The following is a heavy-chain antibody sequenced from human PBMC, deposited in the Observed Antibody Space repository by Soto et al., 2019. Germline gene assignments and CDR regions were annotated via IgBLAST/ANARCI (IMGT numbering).Heavy chain of an antibody. V-gene: IGHV3-23*01. D-gene: IGHD3-9*01. CDR3: ARHILITILGYYYGMDV. J-gene: IGHJ6*01. CDR1: GFTFSSYA. Sequence: EVRLLESGGGLVQPGGPLRLSCAASGFTFSSYAMSWVRQAPGKGLEWVSTIIGSGGSANYADSVKGRFTISRDSSKNTLYLQMNSLRADDPAVYYCARHILITILGYYYGMDVWGQGTTVTVSS. CDR2: IIGSGGSA.